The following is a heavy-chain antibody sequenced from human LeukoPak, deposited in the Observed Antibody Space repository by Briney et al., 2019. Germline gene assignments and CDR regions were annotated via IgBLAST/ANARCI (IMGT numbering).Heavy chain of an antibody. V-gene: IGHV4-59*01. CDR3: ARGGDSSGYYYPVFDY. J-gene: IGHJ4*02. CDR1: GGSISSYY. Sequence: SETLSLTCTVSGGSISSYYWSWIRQPPGKGLEWIGYIYYSGSTNYNPSLKSRVTISVDTSKNQFSLKLSSVTAADTAVYYCARGGDSSGYYYPVFDYWGQGTLVTVS. CDR2: IYYSGST. D-gene: IGHD3-22*01.